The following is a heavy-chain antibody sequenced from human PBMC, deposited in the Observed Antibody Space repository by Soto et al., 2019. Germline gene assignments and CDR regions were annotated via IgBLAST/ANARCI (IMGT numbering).Heavy chain of an antibody. CDR1: GFTFSGSA. CDR2: IRSKANSYAT. D-gene: IGHD2-2*01. V-gene: IGHV3-73*01. J-gene: IGHJ6*02. Sequence: PGGSLRLSCAASGFTFSGSAMHWVRQASGKGLEWVGRIRSKANSYATAYAASVKGRFTISRDDSKNTAYLQMNSLKTEDTAVYYCTRSGVVPADMFVYYYGMDVWGQGTTVTVSS. CDR3: TRSGVVPADMFVYYYGMDV.